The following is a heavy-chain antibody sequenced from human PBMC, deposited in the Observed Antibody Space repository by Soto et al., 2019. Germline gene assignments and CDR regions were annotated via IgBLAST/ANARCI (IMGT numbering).Heavy chain of an antibody. V-gene: IGHV1-69*12. D-gene: IGHD1-7*01. Sequence: QVQLVQSGTEVKKPGSSVKVSCKASGGTFSSYAISWVRQAPGQGLEWMGEIIPIFGTANYAQKFQGRVTITADESTSTAYMELSSLRSEDTAVYYCAGPPELTRIYYYYGMDVWGQGTTVTVSS. CDR3: AGPPELTRIYYYYGMDV. CDR1: GGTFSSYA. CDR2: IIPIFGTA. J-gene: IGHJ6*02.